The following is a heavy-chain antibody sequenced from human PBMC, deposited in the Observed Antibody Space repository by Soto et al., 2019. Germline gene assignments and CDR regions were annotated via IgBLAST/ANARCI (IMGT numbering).Heavy chain of an antibody. CDR2: IDPSDSYT. CDR1: GYSFTSYW. V-gene: IGHV5-10-1*01. CDR3: ARQGVAGTAANWLDP. D-gene: IGHD6-19*01. Sequence: PGESLKISCKGSGYSFTSYWISWVRQMPGKGLEWMGRIDPSDSYTNYSPSFQGHVTISADKSISTAYLQWSSLKASDTAMYYCARQGVAGTAANWLDPWGQGTLVTVSS. J-gene: IGHJ5*02.